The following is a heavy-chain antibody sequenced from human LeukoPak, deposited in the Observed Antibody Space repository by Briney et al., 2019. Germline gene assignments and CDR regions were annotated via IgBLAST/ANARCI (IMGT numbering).Heavy chain of an antibody. D-gene: IGHD2-2*01. CDR2: ISDSGST. CDR1: GFTFSSCA. V-gene: IGHV3-23*01. CDR3: AKGRGSTSIYEY. Sequence: GGSLRLSCAASGFTFSSCAMSWVRQAPGKGLEWASFISDSGSTYYADSVMGRFTMSRDTSKNTLYLEMNSLRDDDTAAYYSAKGRGSTSIYEYWGQGTLVTVSS. J-gene: IGHJ4*02.